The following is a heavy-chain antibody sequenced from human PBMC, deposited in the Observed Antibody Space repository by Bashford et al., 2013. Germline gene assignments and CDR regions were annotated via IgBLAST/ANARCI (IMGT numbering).Heavy chain of an antibody. Sequence: SETLSLTCAVYGGSFSNYYWYWIRQPPGKGLEWIGQINHSGSTNYNPSLKSRVTISVDTSTNQFSLKLTSATVADTAVYYCARSDCGGGSCSQSWGQGTLVTVSS. V-gene: IGHV4-34*01. D-gene: IGHD2-21*01. J-gene: IGHJ5*02. CDR1: GGSFSNYY. CDR3: ARSDCGGGSCSQS. CDR2: INHSGST.